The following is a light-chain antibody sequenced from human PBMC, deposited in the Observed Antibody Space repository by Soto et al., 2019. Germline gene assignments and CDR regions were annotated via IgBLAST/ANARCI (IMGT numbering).Light chain of an antibody. J-gene: IGLJ1*01. CDR3: TSYASGSAYV. Sequence: QSAMTQPPSVSGYPGRPVAISYTGTSSDVGGYNRVSWYQQAPRKAPKLQIYDVSNRPSGGSTRFSGSKSGNTASLTISGLQAEDEADYYCTSYASGSAYVFGPGTKVTVL. CDR2: DVS. CDR1: SSDVGGYNR. V-gene: IGLV2-18*02.